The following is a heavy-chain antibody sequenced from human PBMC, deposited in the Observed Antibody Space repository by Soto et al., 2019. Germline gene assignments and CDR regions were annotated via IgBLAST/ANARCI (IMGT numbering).Heavy chain of an antibody. CDR3: ARVERRTCTSSTCYYFDY. CDR1: GYSFTRYG. V-gene: IGHV1-18*04. J-gene: IGHJ4*02. Sequence: QVQLVQSGAEVKEPGASVKVSCKASGYSFTRYGFSWVRQAPGQGLEWMAWTSADNGDTNYAPKLQVRVTLTTDTSTGTAYIELRSLRSDDTAVYYCARVERRTCTSSTCYYFDYWGQGTLVSVSS. D-gene: IGHD2-2*01. CDR2: TSADNGDT.